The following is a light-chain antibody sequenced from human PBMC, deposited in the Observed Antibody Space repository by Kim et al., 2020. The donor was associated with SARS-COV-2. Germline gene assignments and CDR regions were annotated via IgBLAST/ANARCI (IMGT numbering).Light chain of an antibody. J-gene: IGKJ2*01. Sequence: SASVGDRVTIPCRASESISSWLAWYQQITGRAPKLLIYDASSLQSGVPSRISGSGSETDFTLTISSLQPDDFATYFCQQYNNYPFTFGQGTKLEI. CDR3: QQYNNYPFT. CDR1: ESISSW. CDR2: DAS. V-gene: IGKV1-5*01.